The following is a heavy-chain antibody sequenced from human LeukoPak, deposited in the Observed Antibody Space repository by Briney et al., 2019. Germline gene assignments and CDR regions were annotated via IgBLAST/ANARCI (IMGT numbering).Heavy chain of an antibody. V-gene: IGHV4-59*11. CDR3: ARADSRAFDY. D-gene: IGHD6-13*01. CDR2: IYYSGST. J-gene: IGHJ4*02. CDR1: GGSISSHY. Sequence: SETLSLTCTVSGGSISSHYWSWIRQPPGKGLEWIGYIYYSGSTNYNPSLKSRDTISVDTSKNQFSLKLSSVTAADTAVYYCARADSRAFDYWGQGTLVTVSS.